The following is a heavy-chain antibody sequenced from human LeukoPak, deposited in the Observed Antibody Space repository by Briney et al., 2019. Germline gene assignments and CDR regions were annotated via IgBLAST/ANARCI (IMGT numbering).Heavy chain of an antibody. CDR2: IYPSDSDT. CDR1: GYTFTSNW. V-gene: IGHV5-51*01. CDR3: ARQSGGFDS. D-gene: IGHD3-10*01. Sequence: GASLQISCKGSGYTFTSNWIGWVRQMPGKGLEWMGMIYPSDSDTRYSPSFQGQVTISADKSISTAYLQWRSLKASGTAMYYCARQSGGFDSWGQGTLVTVSS. J-gene: IGHJ4*02.